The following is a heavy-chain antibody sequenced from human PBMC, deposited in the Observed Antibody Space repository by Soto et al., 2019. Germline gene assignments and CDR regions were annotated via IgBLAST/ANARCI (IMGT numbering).Heavy chain of an antibody. CDR3: AKDPQTSEPYSSTYFDC. V-gene: IGHV3-23*01. D-gene: IGHD2-2*01. Sequence: EVQLLESGGGLVQPGGSLRLSCAASGFSLSNFAMTWVRQAPGKGLEWVSGISGRGSSTYYADSVKGRFTISRDSSKNTLDLKMNILRVEDTAIYYCAKDPQTSEPYSSTYFDCWGQGSLVTVSS. CDR1: GFSLSNFA. J-gene: IGHJ4*02. CDR2: ISGRGSST.